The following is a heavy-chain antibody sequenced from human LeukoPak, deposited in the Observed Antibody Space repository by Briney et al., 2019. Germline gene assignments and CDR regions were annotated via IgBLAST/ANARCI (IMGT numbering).Heavy chain of an antibody. CDR1: GDSISSYY. J-gene: IGHJ5*02. CDR3: ARQGDHNWFDP. D-gene: IGHD3-16*01. CDR2: IFYSVNT. V-gene: IGHV4-59*01. Sequence: SETLSLTCTVSGDSISSYYWNWIRQPPGKGLEWIGYIFYSVNTNYNPSLKSRATISVDTSKNQFSLKLSSVTAADTAVYYCARQGDHNWFDPWGQGTLVTVSS.